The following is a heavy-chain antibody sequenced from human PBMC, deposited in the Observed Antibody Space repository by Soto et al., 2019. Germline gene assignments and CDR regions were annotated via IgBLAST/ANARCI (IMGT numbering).Heavy chain of an antibody. J-gene: IGHJ3*01. CDR2: IYWDDDA. CDR3: AHAFGGTSWPNDAFDV. Sequence: QITLKESGPTLVKPTQTLTLTCIFSGFSFTADGVGVGWIRQPPGKALEWLALIYWDDDARYRASLKSRLTITTDSSKNQVVLTMTNMDPVDTATYYCAHAFGGTSWPNDAFDVWGQGTVVTVSS. D-gene: IGHD3-16*01. V-gene: IGHV2-5*02. CDR1: GFSFTADGVG.